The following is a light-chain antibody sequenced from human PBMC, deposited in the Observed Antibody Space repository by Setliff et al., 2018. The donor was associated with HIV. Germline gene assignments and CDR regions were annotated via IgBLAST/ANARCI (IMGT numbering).Light chain of an antibody. CDR2: AVT. CDR3: NSYTSRSTFI. Sequence: QSALTQPASLSGSPGQSITISCPGTTSDIGGYHFVSWYQQHPGKAPKLLIYAVTKRPSGFSARFSASKSGNTASLTISGLQDEDEADYYCNSYTSRSTFIFGGGTKVTVL. V-gene: IGLV2-14*03. J-gene: IGLJ2*01. CDR1: TSDIGGYHF.